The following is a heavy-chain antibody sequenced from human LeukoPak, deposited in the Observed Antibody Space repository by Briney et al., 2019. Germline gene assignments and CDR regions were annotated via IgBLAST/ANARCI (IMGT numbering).Heavy chain of an antibody. Sequence: PGGSLRLSCTSSGSTFSSYEMNWVRQPPGKGLEWIGYIYYSGSTYYNPSLKSRVTMSVDTSKNQFSLRLSSVTAADTAVYYCARSSLYSSNWYFDYWGQGTLVTVSS. D-gene: IGHD6-13*01. J-gene: IGHJ4*02. CDR1: GSTFSSYEMN. V-gene: IGHV4-59*06. CDR3: ARSSLYSSNWYFDY. CDR2: IYYSGST.